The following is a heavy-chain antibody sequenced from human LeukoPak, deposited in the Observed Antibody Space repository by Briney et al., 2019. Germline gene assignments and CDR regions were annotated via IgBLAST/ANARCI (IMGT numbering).Heavy chain of an antibody. CDR2: ISYDGSNK. CDR3: ARDRSPGYFDY. D-gene: IGHD6-13*01. Sequence: GGSLRLSCAASGFTFSSYAMHWVRQAPGKGLEWVALISYDGSNKYYADSVKGRFTISRDNAKNSLYLQMNSLRAEDTAVYYCARDRSPGYFDYWGQGTLVTVSS. CDR1: GFTFSSYA. V-gene: IGHV3-30*04. J-gene: IGHJ4*02.